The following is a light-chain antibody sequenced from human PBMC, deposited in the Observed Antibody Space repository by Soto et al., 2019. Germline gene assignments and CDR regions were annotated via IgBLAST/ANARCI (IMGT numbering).Light chain of an antibody. J-gene: IGKJ1*01. V-gene: IGKV3-20*01. CDR1: QSVSSSY. CDR3: QQYGTTPWT. CDR2: GTS. Sequence: EIVLTQSPGTLSLSPGERATLSCRASQSVSSSYLAWYQHKPGQAPRLLISGTSSRATGIPDRFCGSGAGTDFTLTISRLEPEDFAVYYCQQYGTTPWTFGQGTKVEVK.